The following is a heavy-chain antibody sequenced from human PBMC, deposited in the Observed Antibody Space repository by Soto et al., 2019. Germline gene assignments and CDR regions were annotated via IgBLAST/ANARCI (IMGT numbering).Heavy chain of an antibody. CDR1: GFSFSDYS. CDR3: TKDRVPDGIYSFDY. V-gene: IGHV3-23*03. D-gene: IGHD2-15*01. CDR2: IDLRGTTT. J-gene: IGHJ4*02. Sequence: GGSLSLSCAASGFSFSDYSMNWFRKPPGKGLEWVSFIDLRGTTTYYRDSVKGRFTISKDESMNTVYLQMNSLRVEDAGVYYCTKDRVPDGIYSFDYWGQGSLVTVSS.